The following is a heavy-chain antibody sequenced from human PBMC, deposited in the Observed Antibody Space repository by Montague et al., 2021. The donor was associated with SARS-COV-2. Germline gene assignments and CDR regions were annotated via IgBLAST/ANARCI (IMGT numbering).Heavy chain of an antibody. CDR3: ARERVVLTARLFDY. D-gene: IGHD2-21*02. CDR2: IFYSGST. V-gene: IGHV4-61*01. CDR1: GGSVSSRIYY. J-gene: IGHJ4*02. Sequence: SETLSLTCTVSGGSVSSRIYYWSWIRQPPGKGLELIGYIFYSGSTNYNPSLKSRVTMSVDTSKNQFSLKLSSVTAADTAVYSCARERVVLTARLFDYWGQGTLVTVSS.